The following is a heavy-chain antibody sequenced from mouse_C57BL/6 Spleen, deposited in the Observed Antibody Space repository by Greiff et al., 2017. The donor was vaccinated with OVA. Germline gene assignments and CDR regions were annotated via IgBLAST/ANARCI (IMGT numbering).Heavy chain of an antibody. CDR2: IDPETGGT. J-gene: IGHJ1*03. CDR1: GYTFTDYE. Sequence: VQLQQSGAELVRPGASVTLSCKASGYTFTDYEMHWVKQTPVHGLEWIGAIDPETGGTAYNQKFKGKAILTADKSSSTAYMELRSLTSEDSAVYYCTYDGYYVGYFDVWGTGTTVTVSS. CDR3: TYDGYYVGYFDV. D-gene: IGHD2-3*01. V-gene: IGHV1-15*01.